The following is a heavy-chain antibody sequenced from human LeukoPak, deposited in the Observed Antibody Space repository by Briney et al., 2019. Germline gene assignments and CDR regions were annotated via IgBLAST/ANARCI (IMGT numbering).Heavy chain of an antibody. CDR3: ARGFVQTGYSSSSYVH. CDR2: MFASGST. CDR1: GFSVSSNY. V-gene: IGHV3-66*01. Sequence: PGGSLRLSCTASGFSVSSNYMSWVRQAPGKGLEWVSVMFASGSTYYADSVKGRFTFSRDNFRNTLYLQLNSLRVEDTALYYCARGFVQTGYSSSSYVHWGQGTLVTVSS. D-gene: IGHD6-13*01. J-gene: IGHJ4*02.